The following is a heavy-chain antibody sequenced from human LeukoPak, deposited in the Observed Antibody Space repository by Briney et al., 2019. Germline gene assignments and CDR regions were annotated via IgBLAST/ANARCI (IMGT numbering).Heavy chain of an antibody. CDR2: TYYSGST. Sequence: SETLSLTCTVSGGSISSSNSYWGWIRQPPGKGLEWIGSTYYSGSTYYNSPLKSRVTISADTSKNQFSLKLSSVTAADTAVYYCARHMGRSYYYYYMDVWGKGTTVTVSS. V-gene: IGHV4-39*01. CDR1: GGSISSSNSY. D-gene: IGHD2-15*01. CDR3: ARHMGRSYYYYYMDV. J-gene: IGHJ6*03.